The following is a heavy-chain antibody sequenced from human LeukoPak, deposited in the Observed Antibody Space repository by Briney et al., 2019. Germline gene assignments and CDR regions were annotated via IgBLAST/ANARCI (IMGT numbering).Heavy chain of an antibody. V-gene: IGHV4-59*01. Sequence: SETLSLTCTVSGGSISSYYWSWIRQPPGKGLEWIRYIYYSGSTNYNPSLKSRVTISVDTSKNQFSLKLSSVTAADTALYYCARETSQKGAHYMDVWGKGTTVTISS. D-gene: IGHD3-16*01. CDR1: GGSISSYY. CDR2: IYYSGST. CDR3: ARETSQKGAHYMDV. J-gene: IGHJ6*03.